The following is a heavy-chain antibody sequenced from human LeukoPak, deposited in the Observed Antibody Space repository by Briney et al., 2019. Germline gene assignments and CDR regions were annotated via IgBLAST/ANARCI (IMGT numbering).Heavy chain of an antibody. CDR3: AKGLFSAYDKYLDS. CDR2: ISDTGRDI. CDR1: GFAFESFT. D-gene: IGHD5-12*01. Sequence: PGGSLRLSCAGSGFAFESFTMTWVRQAPGKGLEWVSLISDTGRDINYADSVRGRFTISRDNTKNSLFLQMDSLRVEETVIYYCAKGLFSAYDKYLDSWGQGTLVTVSS. V-gene: IGHV3-21*04. J-gene: IGHJ4*02.